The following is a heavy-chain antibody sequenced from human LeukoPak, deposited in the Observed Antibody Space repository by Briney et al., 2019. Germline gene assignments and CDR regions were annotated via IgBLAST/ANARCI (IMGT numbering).Heavy chain of an antibody. CDR3: ARADYYDSSDPFDI. V-gene: IGHV4-30-4*08. CDR2: IYYSGST. J-gene: IGHJ3*02. D-gene: IGHD3-22*01. CDR1: GGSISSGDYY. Sequence: SETLSLTCTVSGGSISSGDYYWSWVRQPPGKGLEWIGYIYYSGSTYYNPSLKSRVTISVDTSKNQFSLKLSSVTAADTAVYYCARADYYDSSDPFDIWGQGTMVTVSS.